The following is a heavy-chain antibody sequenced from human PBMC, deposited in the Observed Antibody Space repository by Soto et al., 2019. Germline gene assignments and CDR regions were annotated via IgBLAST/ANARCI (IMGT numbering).Heavy chain of an antibody. CDR3: ARRGSYYCDSRLRGMDV. J-gene: IGHJ6*02. D-gene: IGHD3-22*01. CDR2: INHSGST. Sequence: SETLSLTCAVYGGSFSGYYWSWIRQPPGKGLEWIGEINHSGSTNYNPSLKSRVTISVDTSKNQFSLKLSSVTAADTAVYYCARRGSYYCDSRLRGMDVWGQGTTVTVSS. V-gene: IGHV4-34*01. CDR1: GGSFSGYY.